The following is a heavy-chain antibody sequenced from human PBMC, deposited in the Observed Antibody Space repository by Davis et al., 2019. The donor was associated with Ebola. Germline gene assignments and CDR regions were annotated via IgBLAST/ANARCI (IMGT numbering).Heavy chain of an antibody. D-gene: IGHD3-3*01. V-gene: IGHV3-9*01. J-gene: IGHJ6*02. CDR3: AKDNHKTNYDFWSGYYSRRGYYGMDV. CDR2: ISWNSGSI. Sequence: GGSLRLSCAASGFTFDDYAMHWVRQAPGKGLEWVSGISWNSGSIGYADSVKGRFTISRDDAKNSLCLQMNSLRAEDTALYYCAKDNHKTNYDFWSGYYSRRGYYGMDVWGQGTTVTVSS. CDR1: GFTFDDYA.